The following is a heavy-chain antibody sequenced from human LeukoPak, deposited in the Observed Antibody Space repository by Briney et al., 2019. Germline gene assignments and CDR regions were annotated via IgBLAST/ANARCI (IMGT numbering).Heavy chain of an antibody. J-gene: IGHJ4*02. CDR3: ARDPPPMVRGVIIWAYFDY. CDR2: ISYDGRNK. V-gene: IGHV3-30*04. CDR1: GFIFSSHS. Sequence: GGSLRLSCAASGFIFSSHSMHWVRQAPGKGLEWVAVISYDGRNKDYADSVKGRFTISRDNSKNTLYLQMSNLRADDTAVYYCARDPPPMVRGVIIWAYFDYWGQGTLVTVSS. D-gene: IGHD3-10*01.